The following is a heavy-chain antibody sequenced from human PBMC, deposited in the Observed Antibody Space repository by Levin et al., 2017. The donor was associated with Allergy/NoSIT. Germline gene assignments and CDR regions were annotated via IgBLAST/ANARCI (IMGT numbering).Heavy chain of an antibody. D-gene: IGHD6-6*01. J-gene: IGHJ5*01. CDR1: GYTFSDYY. Sequence: GESLKISCKASGYTFSDYYIHWVRQAPGQGLEWMGWISPKSGGTNYAQTFQGWVTMTRDTSISTAYMELSSLKSDDTAVYYCARDGAGSSSMRGWWFDSWGQGTRVTVSS. V-gene: IGHV1-2*04. CDR3: ARDGAGSSSMRGWWFDS. CDR2: ISPKSGGT.